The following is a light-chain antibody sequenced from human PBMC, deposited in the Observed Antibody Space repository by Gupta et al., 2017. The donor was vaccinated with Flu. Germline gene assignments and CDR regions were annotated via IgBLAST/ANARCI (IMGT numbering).Light chain of an antibody. Sequence: SYVLTQPPSVSVAPGQTARITCGGNNIESKSVHWYQQKPGQAPVLVVYDGSDRPSGVPERFSGSNSGNTATLTISRVEAGDEADYYCQVWDSSSDNVVFGGGTKLTVL. CDR1: NIESKS. CDR3: QVWDSSSDNVV. J-gene: IGLJ2*01. V-gene: IGLV3-21*02. CDR2: DGS.